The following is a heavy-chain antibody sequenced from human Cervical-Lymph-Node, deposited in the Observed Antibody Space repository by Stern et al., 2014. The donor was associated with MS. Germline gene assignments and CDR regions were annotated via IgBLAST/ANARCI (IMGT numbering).Heavy chain of an antibody. D-gene: IGHD5-18*01. CDR3: ARWDRVMVRPNFYYYGMDV. J-gene: IGHJ6*02. Sequence: QVQLQESGPGLVKPSETLSLTCTISGDSISSYYWNWIRQSPGKGLEWIGYIYYSGSTNYTPSLKSRVTISVDMSKNQFSLQLTSVTAADTAVYFCARWDRVMVRPNFYYYGMDVWGQGTTVIVSS. V-gene: IGHV4-59*01. CDR1: GDSISSYY. CDR2: IYYSGST.